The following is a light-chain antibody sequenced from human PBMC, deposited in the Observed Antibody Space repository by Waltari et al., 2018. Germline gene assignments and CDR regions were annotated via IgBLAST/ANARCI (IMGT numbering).Light chain of an antibody. Sequence: EIVLTQSPGTLSLYPGESATLSCRTSQSVTRALAWYQQKPGQAPRLVIDGASNRATGIPDRFSGSGSGTDFSLTISSLEPEDFAVYYCQHYLRLPVTFGQGTKVEVK. V-gene: IGKV3-20*01. J-gene: IGKJ1*01. CDR1: QSVTRA. CDR2: GAS. CDR3: QHYLRLPVT.